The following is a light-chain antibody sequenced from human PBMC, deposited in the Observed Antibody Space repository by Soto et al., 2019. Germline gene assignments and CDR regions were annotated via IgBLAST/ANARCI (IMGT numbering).Light chain of an antibody. CDR3: QQYGSSPPMVT. J-gene: IGKJ3*01. CDR2: GAS. V-gene: IGKV3-20*01. CDR1: QSVSSSY. Sequence: EIGLTQSPGTLSLSPGERATLSCRASQSVSSSYLAWYQQKPGQAPRLLIYGASSRATGIPDRFSGSGSGTDFTLTISRLEPEDFAVYYCQQYGSSPPMVTFGPGTKVDIK.